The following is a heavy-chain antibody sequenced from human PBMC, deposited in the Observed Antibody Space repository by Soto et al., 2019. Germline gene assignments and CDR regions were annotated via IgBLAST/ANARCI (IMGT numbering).Heavy chain of an antibody. CDR3: AKSAGSNYVYYYYGMDV. V-gene: IGHV3-43D*04. Sequence: LRLSCAASGFTFDDYAMHWVRQAPGKGLEWVSLISWDGGSTYYADSVKGRFTISRDNSKNSLYLQMNSLRAEDTALYYCAKSAGSNYVYYYYGMDVWGQGTTVTVSS. CDR2: ISWDGGST. CDR1: GFTFDDYA. J-gene: IGHJ6*02. D-gene: IGHD4-4*01.